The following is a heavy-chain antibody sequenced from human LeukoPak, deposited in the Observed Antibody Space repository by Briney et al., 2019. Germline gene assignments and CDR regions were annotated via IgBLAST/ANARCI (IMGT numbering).Heavy chain of an antibody. CDR2: INPSGGST. V-gene: IGHV1-46*01. J-gene: IGHJ6*03. Sequence: GASVKVSCKASGYTFTSYYMHWVRQAPGQGLEWMGIINPSGGSTSYAQKFQGRVTMTRDMSTSTVYMGLSSLRSEDTAVYYCAREYDYDSSGLSDYYYYYMDVWGKGTTVTVSS. D-gene: IGHD3-22*01. CDR3: AREYDYDSSGLSDYYYYYMDV. CDR1: GYTFTSYY.